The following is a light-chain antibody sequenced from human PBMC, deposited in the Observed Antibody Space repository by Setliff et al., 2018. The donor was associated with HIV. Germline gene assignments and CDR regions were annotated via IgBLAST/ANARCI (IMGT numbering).Light chain of an antibody. Sequence: VLTQPPSASGTPGQRVTISCSGSSSNIGSNTVNWYQQLPGTAPKLVIYRNNQRPSGVPDRFSGSKSGTSASLAISGLQSEDEADYYCAAWDDSLNGVVFGGGTKVTVL. CDR1: SSNIGSNT. J-gene: IGLJ2*01. V-gene: IGLV1-44*01. CDR3: AAWDDSLNGVV. CDR2: RNN.